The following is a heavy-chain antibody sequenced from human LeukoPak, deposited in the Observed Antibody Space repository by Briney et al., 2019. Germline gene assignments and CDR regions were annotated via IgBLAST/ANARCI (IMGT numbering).Heavy chain of an antibody. Sequence: ASVKVSRKASGYTFTGYYMHWVRQAPGQGLEWMGWINPNSGGTNYAQKFQGRVTMTRDTSISTAYMELSRLRPDDTAVYYCASQNQVTPDTAMARWGQGTLVTVSS. CDR3: ASQNQVTPDTAMAR. D-gene: IGHD5-18*01. J-gene: IGHJ4*02. CDR2: INPNSGGT. V-gene: IGHV1-2*02. CDR1: GYTFTGYY.